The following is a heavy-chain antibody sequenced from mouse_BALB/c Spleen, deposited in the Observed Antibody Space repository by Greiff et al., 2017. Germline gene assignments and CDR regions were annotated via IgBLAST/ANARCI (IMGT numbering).Heavy chain of an antibody. D-gene: IGHD1-1*01. CDR2: ISYSGST. CDR3: ALYYYGSSPYWYFDV. Sequence: VQLQESGPGLVKPSQSLSLTCTVTGYSITSDYAWNWIRQFPGNKLEWMGYISYSGSTSYNPSLKSRIAITRDTSKNQFFLQLNSVTTEDTATYYCALYYYGSSPYWYFDVWGAGTTVTVSS. V-gene: IGHV3-2*02. CDR1: GYSITSDYA. J-gene: IGHJ1*01.